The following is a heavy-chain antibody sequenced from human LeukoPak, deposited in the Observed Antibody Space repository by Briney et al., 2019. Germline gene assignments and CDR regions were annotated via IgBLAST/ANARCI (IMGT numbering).Heavy chain of an antibody. CDR1: GFTVSSSY. J-gene: IGHJ4*02. CDR3: GKNLYSSVWKNYVDS. Sequence: GGSLRLSCAASGFTVSSSYMTWVRQAPGKGLEWVSVIYIDGGTYYADSVKGRFTISRDTSKNTLYLQMSNVKPEDTAVYYCGKNLYSSVWKNYVDSWGQGTLVTVSS. V-gene: IGHV3-53*01. D-gene: IGHD6-19*01. CDR2: IYIDGGT.